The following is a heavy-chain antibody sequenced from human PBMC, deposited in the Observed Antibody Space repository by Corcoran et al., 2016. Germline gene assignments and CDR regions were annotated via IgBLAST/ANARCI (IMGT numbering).Heavy chain of an antibody. CDR1: GFTFSSYS. CDR2: ISSISSTI. J-gene: IGHJ5*02. V-gene: IGHV3-48*04. D-gene: IGHD6-13*01. Sequence: EVQLVESGGGLVQTGGSLRLSCAASGFTFSSYSMNRVSQAPGKGLEWVSYISSISSTIYYADSVKGRFTISRDTAKNALYLQMNSQRAVDTAVYYCAREFWEYSSSPGGGFDPWGQGTLVTVSS. CDR3: AREFWEYSSSPGGGFDP.